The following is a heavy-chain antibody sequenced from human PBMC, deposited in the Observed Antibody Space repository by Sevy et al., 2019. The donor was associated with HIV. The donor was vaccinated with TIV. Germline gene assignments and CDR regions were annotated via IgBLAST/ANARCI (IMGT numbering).Heavy chain of an antibody. CDR3: AREGGVATTGDHDAFDI. D-gene: IGHD7-27*01. V-gene: IGHV1-69*13. J-gene: IGHJ3*02. CDR2: IIPIFGIP. CDR1: GDTFSTYG. Sequence: ASMKVSCKASGDTFSTYGLSWVRQAPGQGLEWMGGIIPIFGIPNYAQKFRGRVTITADESTSTAYMELSSLRSEDTALYYCAREGGVATTGDHDAFDIWGQGTMVTVSS.